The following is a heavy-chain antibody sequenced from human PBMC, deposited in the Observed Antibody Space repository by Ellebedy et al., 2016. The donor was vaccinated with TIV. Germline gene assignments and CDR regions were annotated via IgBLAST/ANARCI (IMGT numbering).Heavy chain of an antibody. CDR1: GFTFSDHY. V-gene: IGHV3-72*01. CDR3: ARHPSVAGPGDV. CDR2: SRNKANSHTT. J-gene: IGHJ6*02. D-gene: IGHD6-19*01. Sequence: GGSLRLSCAASGFTFSDHYMDWVRQAPGKGLEWVGRSRNKANSHTTEYAASVKGRFTISRDDSKNSLYLQMNSLKTEDTAVYYCARHPSVAGPGDVWGQGTTVTFSS.